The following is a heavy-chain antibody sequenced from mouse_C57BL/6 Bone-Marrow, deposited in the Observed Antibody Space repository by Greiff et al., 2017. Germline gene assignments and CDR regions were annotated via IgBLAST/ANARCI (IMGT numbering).Heavy chain of an antibody. D-gene: IGHD1-1*01. CDR1: GYTFTDYY. CDR3: AREQLRWDYFDY. J-gene: IGHJ2*01. CDR2: INPYNGGT. Sequence: VQLKESGPVLVKPGASVKMSCKASGYTFTDYYMNWVKQSHGKSLEWIGVINPYNGGTSYNQKFKGKATLTVDKSSSTAYMELNSLTSEDSAVYYCAREQLRWDYFDYGGQGTALTVSS. V-gene: IGHV1-19*01.